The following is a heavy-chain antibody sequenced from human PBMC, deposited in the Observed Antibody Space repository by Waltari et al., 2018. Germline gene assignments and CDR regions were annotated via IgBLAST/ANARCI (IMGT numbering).Heavy chain of an antibody. CDR3: ARLVGSGWYAGYYFDY. J-gene: IGHJ4*02. CDR1: GGSISSYY. CDR2: IYYSGST. D-gene: IGHD6-19*01. V-gene: IGHV4-59*01. Sequence: QVQLQESGPGLVKPSETLSLTCTVSGGSISSYYWSWIRQPPGKGLEWIGYIYYSGSTNYNPSLKSRVTISVDTSKNQFSLKLSSVTAADTAVYYCARLVGSGWYAGYYFDYWGQGTLVTVSS.